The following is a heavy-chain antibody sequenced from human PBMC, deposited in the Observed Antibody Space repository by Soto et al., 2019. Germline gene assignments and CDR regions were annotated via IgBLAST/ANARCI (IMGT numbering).Heavy chain of an antibody. D-gene: IGHD4-17*01. CDR2: IDYSGNA. CDR3: ARASVTTGGFDF. CDR1: GDSISNDDSY. Sequence: SETLSLTCTVSGDSISNDDSYWSWIRQHPGKGLEWIGYIDYSGNAYYNPSLKSRLTISLDTSKNQFSLNLSSVTGADTAVYYCARASVTTGGFDFWGQGTLVTVSS. J-gene: IGHJ4*02. V-gene: IGHV4-31*03.